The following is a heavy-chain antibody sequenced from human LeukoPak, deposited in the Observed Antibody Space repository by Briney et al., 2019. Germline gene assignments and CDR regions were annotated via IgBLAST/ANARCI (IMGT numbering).Heavy chain of an antibody. CDR1: GGTFSSYA. D-gene: IGHD3-3*01. Sequence: SVKVSCKASGGTFSSYAISWVRQAPGQGLEWMGGIIPIFGTANYAQKFQGRVTITTDESTSTAYMELSSLRSEDTAVYYCAREPYDFWSGPKPNWFDPWGQGTLVTVSS. V-gene: IGHV1-69*05. CDR3: AREPYDFWSGPKPNWFDP. J-gene: IGHJ5*02. CDR2: IIPIFGTA.